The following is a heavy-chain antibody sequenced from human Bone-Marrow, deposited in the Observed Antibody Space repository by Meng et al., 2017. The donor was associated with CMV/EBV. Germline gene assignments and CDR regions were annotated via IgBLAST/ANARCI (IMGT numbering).Heavy chain of an antibody. CDR3: ARVPDSRAPEDDY. J-gene: IGHJ4*02. CDR1: GYTFTSYG. Sequence: KALGYTFTSYGISWVRQAPGHGLEWIGNIIPMFKKTNYAQKFQGRVTITTGESSGTAFMDLSSLTPDDTAIYFCARVPDSRAPEDDYWGQGTLVTVSS. D-gene: IGHD6-6*01. V-gene: IGHV1-69*05. CDR2: IIPMFKKT.